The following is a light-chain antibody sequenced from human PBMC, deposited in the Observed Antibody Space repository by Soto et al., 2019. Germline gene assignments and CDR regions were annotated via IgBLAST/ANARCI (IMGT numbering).Light chain of an antibody. CDR3: QQYNDWPPLLT. V-gene: IGKV3-15*01. CDR1: QSVGTN. Sequence: EIVMTQSPATLSVSTGERVTLSCRASQSVGTNLAWYQQKPGQAPRLLIYDASVRASAFPARFSGSGSGTEFTLTISSLQSEDFAVYYCQQYNDWPPLLTFGGGTKLESK. J-gene: IGKJ4*01. CDR2: DAS.